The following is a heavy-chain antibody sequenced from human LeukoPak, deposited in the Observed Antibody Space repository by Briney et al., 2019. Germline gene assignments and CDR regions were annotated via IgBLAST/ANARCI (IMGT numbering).Heavy chain of an antibody. Sequence: PSETLSLTCAVYGGSFSGYYWSWIRQPPGKGLEWIGEINHSGSTNYNPSLKSRVTISVDTSKNQFSLKLSSVTAADTAMYYCARAECSGGSCYPGDFDYWGQGTLVTVSS. CDR3: ARAECSGGSCYPGDFDY. D-gene: IGHD2-15*01. CDR2: INHSGST. V-gene: IGHV4-34*01. J-gene: IGHJ4*02. CDR1: GGSFSGYY.